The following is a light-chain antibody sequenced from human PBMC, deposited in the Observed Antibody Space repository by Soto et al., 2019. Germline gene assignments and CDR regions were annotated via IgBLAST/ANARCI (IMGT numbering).Light chain of an antibody. CDR3: HHRGNGIT. CDR1: QSINSDY. J-gene: IGKJ5*01. V-gene: IGKV3D-20*02. Sequence: EMVLTQSPGTLSLSPGEGATLTCTTSQSINSDYLAWYQQKPGHAPRLLIYATSRRAPGSPDRISGSGSGTDFALTISSLEPEDFAVYYCHHRGNGITFGQGTRLEIK. CDR2: ATS.